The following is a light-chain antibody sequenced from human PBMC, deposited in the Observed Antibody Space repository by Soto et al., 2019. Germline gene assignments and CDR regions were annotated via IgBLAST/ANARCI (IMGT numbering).Light chain of an antibody. V-gene: IGKV1-39*01. CDR3: QQSFSTPYT. CDR1: HNISSH. Sequence: DSQMTQSPSSLSAFIGDRVTITCRTSHNISSHLNWYQQKPGEAPKLLIYAASSLQGGVPSGLSGSGTGTDFTLTITSLQPEDFVTYYCQQSFSTPYTFGQGTKLQLK. J-gene: IGKJ2*01. CDR2: AAS.